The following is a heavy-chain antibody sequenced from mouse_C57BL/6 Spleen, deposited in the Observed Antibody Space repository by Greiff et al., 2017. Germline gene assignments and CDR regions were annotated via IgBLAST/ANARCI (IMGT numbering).Heavy chain of an antibody. J-gene: IGHJ2*01. V-gene: IGHV5-16*01. CDR1: GFTFSDYY. Sequence: DVQLVESEGGLVQPGSSMKLSCTASGFTFSDYYMAWVRQVPEKGLEWVANINYDGSSTYYLDSLKSRFSISRDNAKNILYLQVGSLKSEDTATYYCARANLFDYWGQGTTLTVSS. CDR2: INYDGSST. CDR3: ARANLFDY.